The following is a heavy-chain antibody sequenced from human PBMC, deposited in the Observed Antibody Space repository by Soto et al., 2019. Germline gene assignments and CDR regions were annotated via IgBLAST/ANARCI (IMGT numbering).Heavy chain of an antibody. D-gene: IGHD2-15*01. CDR1: GGSISSYD. CDR2: IYTSGST. Sequence: SETLSLTCAVSGGSISSYDGSWIRQPAGKGLEWIGRIYTSGSTNYNPSLKSRGTMSVDTSKNQFSLKLSSVTAADTAVYYCARDRVVVVGATRDSWFDPWGQGTLVTVSS. CDR3: ARDRVVVVGATRDSWFDP. V-gene: IGHV4-4*07. J-gene: IGHJ5*02.